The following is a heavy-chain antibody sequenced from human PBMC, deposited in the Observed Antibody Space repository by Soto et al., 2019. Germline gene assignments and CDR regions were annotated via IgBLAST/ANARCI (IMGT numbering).Heavy chain of an antibody. J-gene: IGHJ3*02. CDR3: ARAGWELAGDAFDI. V-gene: IGHV4-30-4*01. D-gene: IGHD1-26*01. CDR1: GGSISSGDYY. CDR2: IYYSGST. Sequence: LTCTVSGGSISSGDYYWSWIRQPPGKGLEWIGYIYYSGSTYYNPSLKSRVTISVDTSKNQFSLKLSSVTAADTAVYYCARAGWELAGDAFDIWGQGTMVTVSS.